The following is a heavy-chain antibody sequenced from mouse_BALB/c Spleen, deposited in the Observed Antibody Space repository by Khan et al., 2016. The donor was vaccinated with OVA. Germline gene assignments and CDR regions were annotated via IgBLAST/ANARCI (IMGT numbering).Heavy chain of an antibody. CDR2: IDPFNGDN. CDR3: ARGTFDY. CDR1: GYSFTTYY. Sequence: EVQLQESGPELMKPGASVRISCKASGYSFTTYYMHWVKQSHGKSLEWIGYIDPFNGDNDFNQKFKGKATLTVDKSSSTAYMRLSSLTSEDSAVYYCARGTFDYWGQGTLVTVSA. D-gene: IGHD3-3*01. V-gene: IGHV1-34*01. J-gene: IGHJ3*01.